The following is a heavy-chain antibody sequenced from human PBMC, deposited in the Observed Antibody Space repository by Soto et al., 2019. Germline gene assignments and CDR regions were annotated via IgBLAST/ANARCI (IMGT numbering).Heavy chain of an antibody. D-gene: IGHD2-15*01. CDR1: GFTFSSYG. J-gene: IGHJ4*01. CDR2: ISYDGSNK. CDR3: AKGCYGAIDY. Sequence: QVQLVESGGGVVQPGRSLRLSCAASGFTFSSYGMHWVRQAPGKGLEWVAVISYDGSNKYYADSVKGRFTISRDNSKNTLYLQMNSLRAEDTAVYYCAKGCYGAIDYWGHGTLVTV. V-gene: IGHV3-30*18.